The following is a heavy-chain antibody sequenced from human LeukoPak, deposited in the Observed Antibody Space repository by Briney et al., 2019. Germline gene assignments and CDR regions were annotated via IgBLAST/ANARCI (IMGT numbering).Heavy chain of an antibody. Sequence: SETLSLTCTVSGGSTSNYYWSWIRPPPGKGLEWIGYINYSGSTNYNPSLKSRVTISVDTSKNQFSLKLSSVTAADTAVYYCASTPGAAAGTWAGHWFDPWGQGTLVTVSS. D-gene: IGHD6-13*01. J-gene: IGHJ5*02. CDR1: GGSTSNYY. CDR2: INYSGST. V-gene: IGHV4-59*01. CDR3: ASTPGAAAGTWAGHWFDP.